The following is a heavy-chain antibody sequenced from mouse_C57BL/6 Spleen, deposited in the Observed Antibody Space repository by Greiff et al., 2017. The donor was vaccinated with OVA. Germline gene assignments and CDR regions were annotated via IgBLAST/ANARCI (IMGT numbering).Heavy chain of an antibody. Sequence: QVQLKQPGPELVKPGASVKLSCKASGYTFPSYCMHWVKQRPGKGLEWIGNINPSNGGTNYNEKFKSKATLTVDKASSTAYMQLSSLTSEDSAVYYCARGGTTGVATGAMYYWGQGTSVTVSS. CDR3: ARGGTTGVATGAMYY. D-gene: IGHD1-1*01. V-gene: IGHV1-53*01. CDR2: INPSNGGT. CDR1: GYTFPSYC. J-gene: IGHJ4*01.